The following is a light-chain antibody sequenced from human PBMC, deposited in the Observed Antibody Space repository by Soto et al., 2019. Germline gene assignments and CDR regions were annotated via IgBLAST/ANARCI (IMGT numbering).Light chain of an antibody. CDR2: AAS. J-gene: IGKJ1*01. CDR1: QNINSY. Sequence: DIQMTQSPSSLSASVGDRVAITCRARQNINSYLNWYQQKPGKAPKLLIYAASSLQSGVPSRFSGSGSGTEFTLTISSLQSEDFAVYYCQQYNNWPPVTFGQGTKVDI. CDR3: QQYNNWPPVT. V-gene: IGKV1-39*01.